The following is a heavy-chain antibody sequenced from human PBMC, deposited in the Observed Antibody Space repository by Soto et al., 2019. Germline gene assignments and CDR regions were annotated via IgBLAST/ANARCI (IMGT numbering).Heavy chain of an antibody. D-gene: IGHD2-8*01. CDR1: GFTFSRYT. V-gene: IGHV3-30-3*01. CDR2: ISYDESNQ. J-gene: IGHJ6*02. Sequence: QVPLVESGGGVVQPGRSLRLSCAASGFTFSRYTMHWVRQAPGKGLEWVALISYDESNQYYADSVKGRFTISRDTSKNTLYLQMNSLRPEDTAVYYCARGGVDYAMDVWGQGTTVTVSS. CDR3: ARGGVDYAMDV.